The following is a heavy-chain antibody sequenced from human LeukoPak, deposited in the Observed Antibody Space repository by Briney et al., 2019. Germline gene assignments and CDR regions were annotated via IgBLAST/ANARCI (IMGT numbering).Heavy chain of an antibody. J-gene: IGHJ4*02. CDR1: GFTLNSYW. D-gene: IGHD3-22*01. Sequence: GGSLRLSCAASGFTLNSYWMSWVRQAPGKGLEWVANIREDGSEKYYVDSVKGRFTISRDNAKNSLYLQMNSLRAEDTAVYYRARETFYFDGSGYSGAPTYWGQGALVTVSS. CDR3: ARETFYFDGSGYSGAPTY. CDR2: IREDGSEK. V-gene: IGHV3-7*01.